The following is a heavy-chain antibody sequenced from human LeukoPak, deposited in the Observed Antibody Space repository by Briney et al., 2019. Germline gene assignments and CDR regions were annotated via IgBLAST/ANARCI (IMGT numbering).Heavy chain of an antibody. J-gene: IGHJ4*02. CDR2: IYYSGST. Sequence: SETLSLTCTVSGGSISSGDYHGGWIRQPPGKGLEWIGYIYYSGSTYYNPSLKSRVTISVDTSKNQFSLKLSSVTAADTAVYYCAREKRRDSSGYTYFDYWGQGTLVTVSS. CDR1: GGSISSGDYH. V-gene: IGHV4-30-4*01. D-gene: IGHD3-22*01. CDR3: AREKRRDSSGYTYFDY.